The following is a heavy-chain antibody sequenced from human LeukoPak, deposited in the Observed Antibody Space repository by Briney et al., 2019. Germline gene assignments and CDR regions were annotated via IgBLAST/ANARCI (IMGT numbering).Heavy chain of an antibody. CDR1: GYTFTSYA. CDR2: INAGNGNT. Sequence: ASVKVSCKASGYTFTSYAMHWVRQAPGQRLEWMGWINAGNGNTKYSQKFQGRVTITRDTSASTAYMELSSLRSEDTAVYYCARERQWLGGRAFDIWGQGTMVTVSS. D-gene: IGHD6-19*01. CDR3: ARERQWLGGRAFDI. V-gene: IGHV1-3*01. J-gene: IGHJ3*02.